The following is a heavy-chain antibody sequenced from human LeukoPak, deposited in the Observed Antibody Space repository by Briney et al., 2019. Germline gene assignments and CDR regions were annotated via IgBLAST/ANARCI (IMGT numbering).Heavy chain of an antibody. CDR3: AKSSWSLFDP. Sequence: PSETLSLTYTVSGGSISSYYWSWIRQPPGKGLEWIGYMYYSGTTNYNPSLKSRVTISVDASKNQFSLRLSSVAAADTAMYYCAKSSWSLFDPWGQGTLVTVSS. CDR2: MYYSGTT. CDR1: GGSISSYY. D-gene: IGHD3-10*01. V-gene: IGHV4-59*08. J-gene: IGHJ5*02.